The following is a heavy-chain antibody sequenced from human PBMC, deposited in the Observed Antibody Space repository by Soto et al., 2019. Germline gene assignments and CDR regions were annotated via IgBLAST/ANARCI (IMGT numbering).Heavy chain of an antibody. J-gene: IGHJ4*02. Sequence: SETLSLTCTVSGGSISSYYWSWIRQPAGKGLEWIGRIYTSGSTNYNPSLKSRVTMSVDTSKNQFSLKLSSVTAADTAVYYCARVVYYDSSGYSYFDYWGQGTLVTVSS. CDR1: GGSISSYY. CDR3: ARVVYYDSSGYSYFDY. V-gene: IGHV4-4*07. D-gene: IGHD3-22*01. CDR2: IYTSGST.